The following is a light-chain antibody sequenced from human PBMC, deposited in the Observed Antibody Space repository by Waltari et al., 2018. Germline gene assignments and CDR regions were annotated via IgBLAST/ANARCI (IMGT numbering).Light chain of an antibody. V-gene: IGKV3-11*01. Sequence: EIVLTQSPATLSLSPGERATLSCRASQSLSTSLAWYQQKPGQAPRLLIYDGSNRSIGXPARFSGXGXGTDFTXXISSLAPEDFAXYYCQXRTGNVWTFGQXTKVEI. CDR2: DGS. J-gene: IGKJ1*01. CDR1: QSLSTS. CDR3: QXRTGNVWT.